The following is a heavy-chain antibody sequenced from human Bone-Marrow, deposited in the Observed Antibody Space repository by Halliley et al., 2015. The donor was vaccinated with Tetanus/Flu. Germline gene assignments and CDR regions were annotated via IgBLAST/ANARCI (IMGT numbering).Heavy chain of an antibody. CDR1: GFTFSDYS. V-gene: IGHV3-21*01. Sequence: SLRLSCAASGFTFSDYSMNWVRQAPGKGLEWVSSISDDNTHIYYADSVKGRFTISRDNTKKSVFLQMNSLRADDTAVYYCARESFLDIFGFPLDGMDVWGQGPSVPVSS. CDR2: ISDDNTHI. J-gene: IGHJ6*02. D-gene: IGHD2-2*03. CDR3: ARESFLDIFGFPLDGMDV.